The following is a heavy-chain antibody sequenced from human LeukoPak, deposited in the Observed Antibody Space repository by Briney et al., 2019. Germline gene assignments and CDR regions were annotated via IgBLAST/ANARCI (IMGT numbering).Heavy chain of an antibody. D-gene: IGHD1-26*01. CDR1: GGSISSYY. J-gene: IGHJ3*02. V-gene: IGHV4-59*01. CDR3: ARDWRESYFPFDAFDI. Sequence: SETLSLTCTVSGGSISSYYWSWIRQPPGKGLEWIGYIYYSGSTNYNPSLKSRVIISVDTSKNQISLKLSSVTAADTAVYYCARDWRESYFPFDAFDIWGQGTMVTVSS. CDR2: IYYSGST.